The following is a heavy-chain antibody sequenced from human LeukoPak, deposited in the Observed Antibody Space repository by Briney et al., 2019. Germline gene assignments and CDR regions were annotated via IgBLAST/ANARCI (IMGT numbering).Heavy chain of an antibody. V-gene: IGHV3-53*01. D-gene: IGHD2-15*01. Sequence: GGSLRLSCAASELTLSSNYMSWIRQAPGRGLEWVSFIYSGGSTYYADSVRGRFIISKDNSKNTLYLQMNSRRAEDTAVYYCARRAGSYSHSYDYWGQGTLVTVSS. J-gene: IGHJ4*02. CDR1: ELTLSSNY. CDR2: IYSGGST. CDR3: ARRAGSYSHSYDY.